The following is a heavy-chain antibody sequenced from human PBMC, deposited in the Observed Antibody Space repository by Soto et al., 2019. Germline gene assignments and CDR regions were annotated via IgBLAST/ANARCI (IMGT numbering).Heavy chain of an antibody. D-gene: IGHD6-19*01. J-gene: IGHJ6*02. V-gene: IGHV5-51*01. Sequence: PGESLKISCKGSGYSFTSYWIGWVRQMPGKGLEWMGIIYPGDSDTRYSPSFQGQVTISADKSISTAYLQWSSLKASDTAMYYCARTSEAVAGNGDYYYYDMDVWGQGTTVTVSS. CDR1: GYSFTSYW. CDR2: IYPGDSDT. CDR3: ARTSEAVAGNGDYYYYDMDV.